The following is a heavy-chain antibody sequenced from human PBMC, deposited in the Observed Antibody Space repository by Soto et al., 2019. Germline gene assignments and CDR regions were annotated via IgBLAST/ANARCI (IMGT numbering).Heavy chain of an antibody. CDR1: GFTFSSYA. CDR2: ISYDGSNK. J-gene: IGHJ2*01. D-gene: IGHD5-18*01. CDR3: ARDPLWGTAMVLWYFDL. Sequence: SLRLSCAASGFTFSSYAMHWVRQAPGKGLEWVAVISYDGSNKYYADSVKGRFTISRDNSRNTLYLQMNSLRAEDTAVYYCARDPLWGTAMVLWYFDLWGRGTLVTVSS. V-gene: IGHV3-30-3*01.